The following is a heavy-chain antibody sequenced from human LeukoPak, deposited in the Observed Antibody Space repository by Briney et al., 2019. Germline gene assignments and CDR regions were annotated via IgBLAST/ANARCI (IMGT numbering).Heavy chain of an antibody. CDR2: IYTSGST. D-gene: IGHD3-22*01. CDR3: ARGGYYDSSGYNEWNAFDI. CDR1: GGSISSSSYY. Sequence: SETLSLTCTVSGGSISSSSYYWGWIRQPPGKGLEWIGRIYTSGSTNYNPSLKSRVTMSVDTSKNQFSLKLSSVTAADTAVYYCARGGYYDSSGYNEWNAFDIWGQGTMVTVSS. J-gene: IGHJ3*02. V-gene: IGHV4-39*07.